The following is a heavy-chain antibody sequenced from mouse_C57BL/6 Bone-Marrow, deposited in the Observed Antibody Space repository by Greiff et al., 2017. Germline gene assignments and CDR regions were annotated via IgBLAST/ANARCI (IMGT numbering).Heavy chain of an antibody. V-gene: IGHV1-59*01. CDR1: GYTFTSYW. D-gene: IGHD2-1*01. Sequence: QVQLKQPGAELVRPGTSVKLSCKASGYTFTSYWMHWVKQRPGQGLEWIGVIDPSDSYTNYNQKFKGKATLTVDTSSSTAYMQLSSLTSEDSAVYYCARRGVYPYAMDYWGQGTSVTVSS. CDR3: ARRGVYPYAMDY. CDR2: IDPSDSYT. J-gene: IGHJ4*01.